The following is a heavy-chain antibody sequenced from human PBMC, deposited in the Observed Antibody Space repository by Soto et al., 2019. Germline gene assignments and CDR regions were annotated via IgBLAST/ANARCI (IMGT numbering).Heavy chain of an antibody. CDR3: AKHDYGDPRYYYYMDV. J-gene: IGHJ6*03. CDR2: ISGSGGST. CDR1: GFTFSSYA. Sequence: EVQLLESGGGLVQPGGSLRLSCAASGFTFSSYAMSWVRQAPGKGLEWVSAISGSGGSTYYADSVKGRFTISRDNSKNTLYLQMNSLRAEDTAVYYCAKHDYGDPRYYYYMDVWGTGTTVTVSS. D-gene: IGHD4-17*01. V-gene: IGHV3-23*01.